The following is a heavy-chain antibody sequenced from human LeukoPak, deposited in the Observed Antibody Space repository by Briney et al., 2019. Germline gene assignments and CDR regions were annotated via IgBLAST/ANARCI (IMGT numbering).Heavy chain of an antibody. CDR3: ARPELYYDILTGYSPGAFDI. CDR1: GFTVSSNY. D-gene: IGHD3-9*01. CDR2: IYSGGST. V-gene: IGHV3-53*01. Sequence: PGGSLRLSCAASGFTVSSNYMSWVRQAPGKGLEWVSVIYSGGSTYYADSVKGGFTISRDNSKNTLYLQMNSLRAEDTAVYYCARPELYYDILTGYSPGAFDIWGQGTMVTVSS. J-gene: IGHJ3*02.